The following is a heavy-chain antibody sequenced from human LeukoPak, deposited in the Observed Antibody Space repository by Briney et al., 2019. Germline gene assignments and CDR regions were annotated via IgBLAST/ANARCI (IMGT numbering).Heavy chain of an antibody. CDR1: GGSISSSSYY. Sequence: SETLSLTCTVSGGSISSSSYYWGWIRQPPGKGLEWIGSIYYSGSTYYNPSLKSRVTISVDTSKNQFSLKLSSVTAADTAVYYCARRYSSSAATYYFDYWGQGTLVTVSS. D-gene: IGHD6-6*01. V-gene: IGHV4-39*01. CDR2: IYYSGST. J-gene: IGHJ4*02. CDR3: ARRYSSSAATYYFDY.